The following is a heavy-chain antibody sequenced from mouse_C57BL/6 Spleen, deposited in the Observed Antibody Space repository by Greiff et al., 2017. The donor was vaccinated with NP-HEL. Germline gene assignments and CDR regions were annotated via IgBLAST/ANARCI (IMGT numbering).Heavy chain of an antibody. V-gene: IGHV14-4*01. J-gene: IGHJ3*01. CDR2: IDPENGDT. CDR1: GFNIKDDY. Sequence: EVKLVESGAELVRPGASVKLSCTASGFNIKDDYMHWVKQRPEQGLEWIGWIDPENGDTEYASKFQGKATITADTSSNADYLQLSSQTSEDTDVDYCTTGYDVAYWGQGTLVTVSA. CDR3: TTGYDVAY. D-gene: IGHD2-2*01.